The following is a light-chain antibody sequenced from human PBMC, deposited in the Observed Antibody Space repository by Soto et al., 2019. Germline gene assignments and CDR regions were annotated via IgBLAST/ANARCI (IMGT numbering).Light chain of an antibody. CDR1: QSASSSY. Sequence: EIVLTQSPGTLSLSPGERATLSCRASQSASSSYLAWYQQKPGQAPRLLIYGASSRATGIPDRFSGSGSRTDFTLTISRLEPEDFAVYYCHQYGSSPSYTFGQGTKLEIK. CDR3: HQYGSSPSYT. CDR2: GAS. V-gene: IGKV3-20*01. J-gene: IGKJ2*01.